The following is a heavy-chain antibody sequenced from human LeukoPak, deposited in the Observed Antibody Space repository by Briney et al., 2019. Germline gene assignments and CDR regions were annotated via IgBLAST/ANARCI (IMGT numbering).Heavy chain of an antibody. CDR3: ARDHGASSGWYWTSYGMDV. Sequence: SETLSLTCTVSGGSISSYYWSWIRQPPGKGLEWIGYIYYSGSTNYNPSLKSRVTISVDTSKNQFSLKLSSVTAADTAVYYCARDHGASSGWYWTSYGMDVWGQGTTVTVSS. CDR1: GGSISSYY. CDR2: IYYSGST. V-gene: IGHV4-59*12. D-gene: IGHD6-19*01. J-gene: IGHJ6*02.